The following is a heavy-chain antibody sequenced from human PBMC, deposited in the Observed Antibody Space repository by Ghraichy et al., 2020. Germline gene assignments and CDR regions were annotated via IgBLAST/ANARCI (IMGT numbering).Heavy chain of an antibody. J-gene: IGHJ4*02. CDR2: TSYDGNKK. V-gene: IGHV3-30*18. D-gene: IGHD3-16*01. CDR1: GFTFSRYG. CDR3: AKDRLSHGGGSPCDY. Sequence: GGSLRLSCAASGFTFSRYGMHWVRQAPGKGLEWVAVTSYDGNKKNYADSVKGRFTISRDNSKNTLYLQMNSLRVEDTAVYYCAKDRLSHGGGSPCDYWGQGTLVTVSS.